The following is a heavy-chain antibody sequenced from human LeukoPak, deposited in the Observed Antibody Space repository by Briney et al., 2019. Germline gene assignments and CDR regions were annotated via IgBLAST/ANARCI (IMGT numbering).Heavy chain of an antibody. CDR3: ARDPSSGGIAARFDY. J-gene: IGHJ4*02. Sequence: ASVKVSCKASGYTFTSYYMHWVRQAPGQGLEWMGIINPSGGSTSYAQKFQGRVTMTRDTSTSTVYMELSSLRSEDMAVYYCARDPSSGGIAARFDYWGQGTLVTVTS. V-gene: IGHV1-46*01. CDR2: INPSGGST. D-gene: IGHD6-6*01. CDR1: GYTFTSYY.